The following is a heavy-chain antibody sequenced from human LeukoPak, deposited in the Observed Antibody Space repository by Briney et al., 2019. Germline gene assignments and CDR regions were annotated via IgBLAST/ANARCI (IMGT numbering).Heavy chain of an antibody. CDR2: IGSRGSAI. J-gene: IGHJ4*02. V-gene: IGHV3-11*04. Sequence: KAGGSLRLSCATSGFTFSDYYMTWIRQAPGKGLEWVSYIGSRGSAIHYADSVKGRFTISRDNAENSLYLQMNSLRADDTALYYCARSPQGVPAAKPFDYWGQGTQVTVSS. D-gene: IGHD2-2*01. CDR3: ARSPQGVPAAKPFDY. CDR1: GFTFSDYY.